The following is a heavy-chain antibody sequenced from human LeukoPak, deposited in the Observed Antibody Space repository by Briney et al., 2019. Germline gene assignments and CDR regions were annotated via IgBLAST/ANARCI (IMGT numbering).Heavy chain of an antibody. J-gene: IGHJ6*02. CDR3: ARGGTIIVVATSYAMDV. V-gene: IGHV1-2*02. Sequence: ASVKVSCKASGYRFTGYYVHWVRQAPGQGLEWMGYINPRNGDTRYSQKFQGTVTMTRDMSISTAYMELTTLRSADTAAYFCARGGTIIVVATSYAMDVWGQGTPVTVSS. CDR1: GYRFTGYY. D-gene: IGHD3-22*01. CDR2: INPRNGDT.